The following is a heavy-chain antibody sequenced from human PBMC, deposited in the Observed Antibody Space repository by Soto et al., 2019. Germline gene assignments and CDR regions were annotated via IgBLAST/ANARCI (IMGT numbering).Heavy chain of an antibody. Sequence: PSQTLCLPCTVSGGSISSHYWRRIRQPPGKGLEWIGYIYYSGSTNYNPSLKSRVTISVDTSKNQFSLKLSSVTAADTAVYYCARSGGESTTVTTYDAFDIWGQGTMVTVSS. J-gene: IGHJ3*02. CDR1: GGSISSHY. V-gene: IGHV4-59*08. D-gene: IGHD4-17*01. CDR2: IYYSGST. CDR3: ARSGGESTTVTTYDAFDI.